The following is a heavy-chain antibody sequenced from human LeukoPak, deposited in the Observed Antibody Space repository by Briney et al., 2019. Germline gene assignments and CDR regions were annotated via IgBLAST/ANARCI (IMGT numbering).Heavy chain of an antibody. Sequence: PGGSLRLSCAASGFTFSSYSMSWVRQAPGKGLEWVSAISGSGGSTYYADSVKGRFTVSRDNSKNTLYLQMNSLRAEDTAVYYCAKDGSVVAATDDDFDYWGQGTLVTVSS. J-gene: IGHJ4*02. V-gene: IGHV3-23*01. D-gene: IGHD2-15*01. CDR3: AKDGSVVAATDDDFDY. CDR1: GFTFSSYS. CDR2: ISGSGGST.